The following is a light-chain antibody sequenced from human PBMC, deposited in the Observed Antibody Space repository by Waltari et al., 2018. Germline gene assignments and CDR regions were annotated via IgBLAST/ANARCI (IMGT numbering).Light chain of an antibody. J-gene: IGLJ2*01. CDR1: SSDVGSYNL. CDR2: EGS. CDR3: CSYAGSSTPVV. Sequence: QSALTQPASVSGSPGQSITISCTGTSSDVGSYNLVSWYQQHPGKAPKLMSSEGSKRPSGVSNRFSGSKSGNTASLTISGLQAEDEADYYCCSYAGSSTPVVFGGGTKLTVL. V-gene: IGLV2-23*01.